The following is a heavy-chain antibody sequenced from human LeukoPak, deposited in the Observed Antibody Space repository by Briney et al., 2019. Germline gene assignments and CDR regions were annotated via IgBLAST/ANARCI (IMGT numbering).Heavy chain of an antibody. D-gene: IGHD3-9*01. Sequence: PGGSLRLSCAASGFTFSSYAMSWVRQAPGKGLEWVSAISGSGGSTYYADSVKGRFTISRDNSKNTLYLQMNSLRAEDTAVYYCAKETPSCDILTGYYFPDAFDIWGQGTMVTVSS. CDR3: AKETPSCDILTGYYFPDAFDI. CDR2: ISGSGGST. J-gene: IGHJ3*02. CDR1: GFTFSSYA. V-gene: IGHV3-23*01.